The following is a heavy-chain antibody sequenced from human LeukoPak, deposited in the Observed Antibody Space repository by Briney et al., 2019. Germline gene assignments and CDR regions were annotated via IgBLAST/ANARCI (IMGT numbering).Heavy chain of an antibody. D-gene: IGHD6-6*01. V-gene: IGHV3-21*01. Sequence: GGSLRLSCAASGFTFSSYSMNLVRQAPGKGLELVSSISSSSSYIYYADSVKGRFTISRDNTKNTLYLQLNSLRADDTAVYYCARAHSSSSTFDLWGQGTLVTVSS. CDR1: GFTFSSYS. CDR2: ISSSSSYI. J-gene: IGHJ4*02. CDR3: ARAHSSSSTFDL.